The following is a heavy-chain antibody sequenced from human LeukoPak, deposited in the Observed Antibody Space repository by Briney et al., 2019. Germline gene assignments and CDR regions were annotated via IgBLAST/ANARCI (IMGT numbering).Heavy chain of an antibody. Sequence: ASVKVSCKASGYTFTSYDVNWVRQATGQGLGWMGWVNPNSGHTGYAQKFQGRVTMTTNTSISTAYMELSSLRSEDTAVYYCARGAPGSYCSGGSCPYFDYCGQGTLVSVSS. CDR3: ARGAPGSYCSGGSCPYFDY. V-gene: IGHV1-8*01. CDR2: VNPNSGHT. CDR1: GYTFTSYD. D-gene: IGHD2-15*01. J-gene: IGHJ4*02.